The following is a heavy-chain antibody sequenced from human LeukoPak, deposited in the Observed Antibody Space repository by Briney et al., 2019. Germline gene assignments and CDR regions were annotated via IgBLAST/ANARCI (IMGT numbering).Heavy chain of an antibody. CDR2: LNQDGSEK. CDR3: ARPMNTGGSGSHYRPLDY. J-gene: IGHJ4*02. CDR1: GFTFSSYW. Sequence: GGSLRLSCAASGFTFSSYWMSWVRQAPGKGLEWVAHLNQDGSEKYYVDSVKGRFTISRDNAQNSLYLQMNSLRAEDTAVYYCARPMNTGGSGSHYRPLDYWGQGTLVTVSS. D-gene: IGHD3-10*01. V-gene: IGHV3-7*01.